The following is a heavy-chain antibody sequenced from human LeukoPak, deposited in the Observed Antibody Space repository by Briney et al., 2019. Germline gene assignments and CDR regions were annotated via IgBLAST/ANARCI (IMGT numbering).Heavy chain of an antibody. D-gene: IGHD3-22*01. CDR3: ARGFSYYYDSSGADY. CDR1: GGTFSSYA. J-gene: IGHJ4*02. CDR2: IIPILGIA. V-gene: IGHV1-69*04. Sequence: SVKVSCKASGGTFSSYAISWVRQAPGQGLEWMGRIIPILGIANYAQKFQGRVTITADKSTSTAYMELSSLRSEDTAVYYCARGFSYYYDSSGADYWGQGTLVTVSS.